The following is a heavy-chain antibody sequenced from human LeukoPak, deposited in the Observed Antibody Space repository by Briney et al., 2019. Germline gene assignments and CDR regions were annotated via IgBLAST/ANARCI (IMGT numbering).Heavy chain of an antibody. Sequence: SQTLSLTCTVSGGSISSGGYYWSWIRQPPGKGLEWIGEINHSGSTNYNPSLKSRVTISVDTSKNQFSLQLSSVTAADTAVYYCARGFVRAATKAPFDYWGQGTLVTVSS. CDR1: GGSISSGGYY. J-gene: IGHJ4*02. CDR2: INHSGST. V-gene: IGHV4-30-2*01. CDR3: ARGFVRAATKAPFDY. D-gene: IGHD2-2*01.